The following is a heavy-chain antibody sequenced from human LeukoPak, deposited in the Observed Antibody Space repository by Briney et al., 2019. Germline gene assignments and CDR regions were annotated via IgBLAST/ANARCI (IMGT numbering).Heavy chain of an antibody. V-gene: IGHV3-7*01. CDR1: GFTFSSYW. CDR3: ARSMYSGSYGAFDI. Sequence: GGSLRLSCAASGFTFSSYWMSWVRQAPGKGLEWVANIKQDGSEKYYVESVKGRFTISRDNAKNSLYLQMNSLRAEGTAVYYCARSMYSGSYGAFDIWGQGTMVTVSS. CDR2: IKQDGSEK. D-gene: IGHD1-26*01. J-gene: IGHJ3*02.